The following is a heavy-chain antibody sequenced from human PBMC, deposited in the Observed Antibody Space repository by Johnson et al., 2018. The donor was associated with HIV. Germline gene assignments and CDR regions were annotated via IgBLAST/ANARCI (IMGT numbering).Heavy chain of an antibody. CDR1: GFTFDDYG. CDR3: ARVVGYKYGSAGDNDAFDI. D-gene: IGHD5-18*01. Sequence: VQLVESGGGAVRPGGSLRISCAASGFTFDDYGMSWVRQAPGKGLEWVSGINWNGGSTGYADSVKGRFTISRDNAKNSLYLQMNSLRAEDTALYYCARVVGYKYGSAGDNDAFDIWGQGTMVTVSS. J-gene: IGHJ3*02. CDR2: INWNGGST. V-gene: IGHV3-20*04.